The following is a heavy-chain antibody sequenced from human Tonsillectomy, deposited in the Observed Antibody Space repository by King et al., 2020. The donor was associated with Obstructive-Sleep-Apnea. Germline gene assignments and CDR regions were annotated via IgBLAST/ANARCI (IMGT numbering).Heavy chain of an antibody. D-gene: IGHD3-10*01. CDR3: AREDNYGSGNYYKSFDS. V-gene: IGHV3-30*04. CDR1: GLTFSTYA. Sequence: VQLVESGGGVVQPGRSLKLSCGASGLTFSTYAMHWVRQAPGKGLEWVAFISDDGTNKYYADSLKGRFTISRDNSKNTVSLQMNGLRADDTAVYYCAREDNYGSGNYYKSFDSWGQGTLVTVSS. CDR2: ISDDGTNK. J-gene: IGHJ4*02.